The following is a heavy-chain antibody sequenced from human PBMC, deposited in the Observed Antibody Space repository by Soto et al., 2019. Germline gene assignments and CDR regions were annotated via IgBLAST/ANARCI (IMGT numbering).Heavy chain of an antibody. CDR3: QLKAMAPGDYFDY. J-gene: IGHJ4*02. CDR2: INHSGST. V-gene: IGHV4-34*01. Sequence: SETLSLTCAVYGGSFSGYYWSWIRQPPGKGLEWIGEINHSGSTNYNPSLKSRVTISVDTSKNQFSLKLSSVTAADTAVYYCQLKAMAPGDYFDYWGQGTLVTVSS. CDR1: GGSFSGYY. D-gene: IGHD5-18*01.